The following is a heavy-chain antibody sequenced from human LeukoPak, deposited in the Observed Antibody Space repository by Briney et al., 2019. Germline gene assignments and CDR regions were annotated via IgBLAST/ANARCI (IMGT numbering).Heavy chain of an antibody. D-gene: IGHD6-19*01. V-gene: IGHV4-34*01. CDR1: GGSFSGYY. CDR2: INHSGST. CDR3: ARERQWRKNWFDP. Sequence: SETLSLTCAVYGGSFSGYYWSWIRQPPGKGLEWIGEINHSGSTNYNPSLKSRVTISVDTSKNQFSLKLSSVTAADTAVYYCARERQWRKNWFDPWGQGTLVTVSS. J-gene: IGHJ5*02.